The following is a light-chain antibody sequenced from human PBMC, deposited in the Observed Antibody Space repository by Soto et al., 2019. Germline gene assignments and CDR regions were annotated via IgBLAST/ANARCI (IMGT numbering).Light chain of an antibody. J-gene: IGKJ4*01. V-gene: IGKV1-13*02. Sequence: IQLTQSPSSLYASVGDRVTITCRAGQDSGSALAWYQQRPGKAPKLLLYDASNLEAGVPSRFSGSGSWTDFTLTITSLRPEDFATYYCQQFNGFPLTFGGGTKVQIK. CDR1: QDSGSA. CDR2: DAS. CDR3: QQFNGFPLT.